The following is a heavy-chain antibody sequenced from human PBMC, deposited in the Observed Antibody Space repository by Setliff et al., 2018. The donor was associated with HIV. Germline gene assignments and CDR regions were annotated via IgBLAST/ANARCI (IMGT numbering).Heavy chain of an antibody. CDR2: IYHSGST. CDR1: GPSISTSYW. Sequence: PSETLSLTCAVSGPSISTSYWWGWIRQPPGKGLEWIGYIYHSGSTYYNPSLKSRVTLSVDTSKNQFSLQLTSVTAVDTAVYYCARKPDSRNWFDPWGQGTLVTVSS. J-gene: IGHJ5*02. V-gene: IGHV4-28*01. CDR3: ARKPDSRNWFDP.